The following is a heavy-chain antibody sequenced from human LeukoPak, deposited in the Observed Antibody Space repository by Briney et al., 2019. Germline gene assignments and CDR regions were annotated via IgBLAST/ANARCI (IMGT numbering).Heavy chain of an antibody. J-gene: IGHJ4*02. D-gene: IGHD2-2*01. Sequence: SSETLSLTCTVSGGSISSSSYYWGWIRQPPGKGLEWIGSIYYSGSTYYNPSLKSRVTISVDTSKNQFSLKLSSATAADTAVYYCARQRRYCSSTSCYAFDYWGQGTLVTVSS. CDR2: IYYSGST. CDR3: ARQRRYCSSTSCYAFDY. CDR1: GGSISSSSYY. V-gene: IGHV4-39*01.